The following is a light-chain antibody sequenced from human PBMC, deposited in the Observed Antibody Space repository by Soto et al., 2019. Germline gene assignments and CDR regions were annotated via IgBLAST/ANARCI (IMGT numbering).Light chain of an antibody. Sequence: AIQRTSTECSRAASVDSVDPITCRASQGINNDLGWYQKKPGKAPKLLIYATSSLQRGVPSRFSGSGSGTDFNLTIRSLQPDDFATHYCLQDFNYPRTFAEGTKVDIK. CDR2: ATS. CDR3: LQDFNYPRT. CDR1: QGINND. V-gene: IGKV1-6*02. J-gene: IGKJ1*01.